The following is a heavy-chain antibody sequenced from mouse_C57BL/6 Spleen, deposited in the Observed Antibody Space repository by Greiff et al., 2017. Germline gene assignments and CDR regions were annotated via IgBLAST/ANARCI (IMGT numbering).Heavy chain of an antibody. D-gene: IGHD1-1*01. J-gene: IGHJ3*01. CDR3: ASDYGSSPFAY. CDR1: GFTFSDYG. CDR2: ISSGSSTL. V-gene: IGHV5-17*01. Sequence: EVQLVESGGGLVKPGGSLKLSCAASGFTFSDYGMHWVRQAPEKGLEWVAYISSGSSTLYYADTVKGRFTISRDNAKNTLFLQMTSLRSENTAMYYCASDYGSSPFAYWGQGTLVTVSA.